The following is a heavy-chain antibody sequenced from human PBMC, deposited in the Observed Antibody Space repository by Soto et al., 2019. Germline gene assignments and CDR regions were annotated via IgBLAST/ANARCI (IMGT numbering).Heavy chain of an antibody. J-gene: IGHJ4*02. CDR3: ARESPPSPVLRYFDWLFRY. V-gene: IGHV3-30-3*01. CDR2: ISYDGSNK. Sequence: PGGSLRLSCAASGFTFSSYAMHWVRQAPGKGLEWVAVISYDGSNKYYADSVKGRFTISRDNSKNTLYLQMNSLRAEDTAVYYCARESPPSPVLRYFDWLFRYWGQGTLVTVSS. CDR1: GFTFSSYA. D-gene: IGHD3-9*01.